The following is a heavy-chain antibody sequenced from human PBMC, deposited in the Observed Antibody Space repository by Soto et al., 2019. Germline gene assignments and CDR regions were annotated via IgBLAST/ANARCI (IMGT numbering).Heavy chain of an antibody. CDR3: ARDPPYYDILTGSWGLDY. J-gene: IGHJ4*02. D-gene: IGHD3-9*01. CDR1: GYTFTSYG. CDR2: ISAYNGNT. V-gene: IGHV1-18*04. Sequence: QVQLVQSGAEVMKPGASVKVSCKASGYTFTSYGISWVRQAPGQGLEWMGWISAYNGNTNYAQKLQGRVTMTTDTSTSTAYMELRSLRSDDTAVYYCARDPPYYDILTGSWGLDYWGQGTLVTVSS.